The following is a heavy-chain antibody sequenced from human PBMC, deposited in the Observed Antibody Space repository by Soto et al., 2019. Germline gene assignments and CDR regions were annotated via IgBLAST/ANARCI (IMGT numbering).Heavy chain of an antibody. D-gene: IGHD6-19*01. Sequence: EVQLLESGGGLVQPGGSLRLSCAASGFTFSSYAMSWVRQAPGKGLEWVSAISGSGGSTYYADSVKGRFTISRDNSKNTLYLQMNSLRAEDTAVYYCAKKGSSGWYDEYYFDYWGQGTLVTVSS. V-gene: IGHV3-23*01. CDR1: GFTFSSYA. J-gene: IGHJ4*02. CDR2: ISGSGGST. CDR3: AKKGSSGWYDEYYFDY.